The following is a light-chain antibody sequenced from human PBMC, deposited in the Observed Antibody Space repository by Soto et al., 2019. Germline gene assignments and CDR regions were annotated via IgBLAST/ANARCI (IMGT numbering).Light chain of an antibody. CDR1: QSISDN. V-gene: IGKV3-15*01. J-gene: IGKJ4*01. CDR2: GAS. CDR3: QQYKGWPPLT. Sequence: DIVMTQSPAILSVSLGGRATLSCLASQSISDNLAWYQQRSGQAPRLLIYGASTRATGVPARFSGSGSGTEFTLTISSLQSDDFAIYYCQQYKGWPPLTFGGGTKVE.